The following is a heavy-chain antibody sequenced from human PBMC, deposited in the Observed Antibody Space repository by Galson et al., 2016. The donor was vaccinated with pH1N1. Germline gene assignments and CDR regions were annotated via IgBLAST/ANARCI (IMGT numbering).Heavy chain of an antibody. Sequence: SLRLSCAVSGFTFSSYAMNWVRQAPGKGLEWVSGISGSGATTYYADSVKGRFTISRDNSKNMLYLQMNSLRDEDTALYYCASGSFFLTGHFDYWGQGTLVTVSS. D-gene: IGHD3-9*01. J-gene: IGHJ4*02. CDR1: GFTFSSYA. V-gene: IGHV3-23*01. CDR3: ASGSFFLTGHFDY. CDR2: ISGSGATT.